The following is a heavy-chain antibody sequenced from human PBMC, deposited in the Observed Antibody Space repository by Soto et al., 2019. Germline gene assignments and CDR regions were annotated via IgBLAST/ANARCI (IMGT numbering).Heavy chain of an antibody. J-gene: IGHJ4*02. CDR1: GGTFGGYY. Sequence: SETLSLTCAVYGGTFGGYYVSWIRQPPGKGLEWIGEINHSGSTNYNPSLKSRVTISVDTSKNQFSLKLSSVTAADTAVYYCARGKRRLLWFGELQYFDYWGQGTLVTVSS. D-gene: IGHD3-10*01. V-gene: IGHV4-34*01. CDR2: INHSGST. CDR3: ARGKRRLLWFGELQYFDY.